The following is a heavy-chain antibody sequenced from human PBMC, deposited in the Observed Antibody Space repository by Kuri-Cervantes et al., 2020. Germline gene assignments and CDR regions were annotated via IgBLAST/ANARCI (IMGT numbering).Heavy chain of an antibody. CDR1: GYSFTTYG. D-gene: IGHD3-10*01. CDR3: ARDSGSGSYPHAFDI. CDR2: INPNSGGT. Sequence: ASVKVSCKASGYSFTTYGVDWVPQAPGQGLEWMGWINPNSGGTNYAQKFQGRVTMTRDTSINTAFMELSRLRSDDTAVYYCARDSGSGSYPHAFDIWGQETMVTVSS. J-gene: IGHJ3*02. V-gene: IGHV1-2*02.